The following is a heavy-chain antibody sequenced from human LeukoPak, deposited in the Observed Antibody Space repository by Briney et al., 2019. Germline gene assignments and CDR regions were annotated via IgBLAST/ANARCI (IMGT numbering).Heavy chain of an antibody. V-gene: IGHV3-7*01. Sequence: GGSLRLSCAASGFIFGGYWMSWVRQAPGRGLEWVTNTNPDGSIKYYVDSVNGRFTISRDNAKNSLYLQMNSLRAEDTAVYYCVSGFLQWLYWGQGTLVTVSS. CDR1: GFIFGGYW. J-gene: IGHJ4*02. CDR2: TNPDGSIK. CDR3: VSGFLQWLY. D-gene: IGHD3-3*01.